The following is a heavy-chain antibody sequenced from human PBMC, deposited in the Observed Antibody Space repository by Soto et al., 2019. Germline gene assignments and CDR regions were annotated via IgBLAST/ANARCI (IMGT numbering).Heavy chain of an antibody. CDR3: ARDFRPDIVVVPAAKVKYYFDY. V-gene: IGHV3-7*01. D-gene: IGHD2-2*01. CDR2: IKQDGSEK. CDR1: GFTFSSYW. Sequence: GGSLRLSCAASGFTFSSYWMSWVRQAPGKGLEWVANIKQDGSEKYYVESVKGRFTISRDNAKNSLYLQMNSLRAEDTAVYYCARDFRPDIVVVPAAKVKYYFDYWGQGTLVTVSS. J-gene: IGHJ4*02.